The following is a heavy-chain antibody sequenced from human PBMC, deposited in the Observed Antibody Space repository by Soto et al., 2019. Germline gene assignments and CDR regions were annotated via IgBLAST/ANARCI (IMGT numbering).Heavy chain of an antibody. CDR2: INPNSGGT. V-gene: IGHV1-2*04. CDR1: GYTFTGYY. CDR3: ARASHGVVTFGGFDY. J-gene: IGHJ4*02. Sequence: ASVKVSCKASGYTFTGYYMHWVRQAPGQGLEWMGWINPNSGGTNYAQKFQGWVTMTRDTSISTAYMELSRLRSDDTAVYYCARASHGVVTFGGFDYWGQGTLVTVSS. D-gene: IGHD2-15*01.